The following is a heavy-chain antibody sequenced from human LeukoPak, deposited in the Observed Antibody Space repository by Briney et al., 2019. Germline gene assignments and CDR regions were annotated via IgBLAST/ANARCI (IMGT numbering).Heavy chain of an antibody. Sequence: SETLSLTCAVYGGSFSGYYWSWIRQPPGKGLEWIGEINDSESTNYNPSLKSRVTISVDTSKNQFSLKLSSVTAADTAVYYCASDRYDSSGYFDYWGQGTLVTVSS. CDR2: INDSEST. CDR1: GGSFSGYY. CDR3: ASDRYDSSGYFDY. V-gene: IGHV4-34*01. J-gene: IGHJ4*02. D-gene: IGHD3-22*01.